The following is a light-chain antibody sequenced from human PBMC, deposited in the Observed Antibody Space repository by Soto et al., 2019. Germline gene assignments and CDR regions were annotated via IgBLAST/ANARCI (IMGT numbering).Light chain of an antibody. V-gene: IGLV2-8*01. Sequence: QSALTQPPSASGSPGQSVTISCTGTSSDVGGSNYVSWYQQHPGKAPKLMIYEVSKRPSGVPDRFSGSKSGNTASLTVSGLQAEDEADYYCSSYAGSNSYVFGTGTKLTVL. CDR3: SSYAGSNSYV. CDR2: EVS. J-gene: IGLJ1*01. CDR1: SSDVGGSNY.